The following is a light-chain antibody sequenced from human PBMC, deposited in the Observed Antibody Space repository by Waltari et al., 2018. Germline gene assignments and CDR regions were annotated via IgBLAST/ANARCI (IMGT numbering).Light chain of an antibody. J-gene: IGKJ2*01. CDR3: QQYGTSPYT. CDR2: GAC. V-gene: IGKV3-20*01. Sequence: CGTRQGGYSCYLAWYQQKPGQAPRLLNYGACNRATGIPDRFSGRGAGTDFALTISRLEPEDFALYYWQQYGTSPYTFGQGTKLEV. CDR1: QGGYSCY.